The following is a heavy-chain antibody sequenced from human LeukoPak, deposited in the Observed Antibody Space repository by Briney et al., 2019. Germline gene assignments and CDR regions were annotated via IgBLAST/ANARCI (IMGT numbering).Heavy chain of an antibody. CDR1: GFTFSSYA. Sequence: GGSLRLSCGASGFTFSSYAMSWVRQAPGKGLEWLANINYDGSQKYHVDSVKGRFTISRDNAKNSLYLQMNSLRVEDTAVYYCGKSEVTIPDSHWGQGTPVTVSS. CDR3: GKSEVTIPDSH. CDR2: INYDGSQK. V-gene: IGHV3-7*01. D-gene: IGHD2-21*02. J-gene: IGHJ4*01.